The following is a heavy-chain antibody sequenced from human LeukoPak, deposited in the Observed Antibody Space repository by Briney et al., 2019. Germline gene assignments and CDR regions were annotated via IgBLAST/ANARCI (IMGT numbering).Heavy chain of an antibody. CDR3: ATRDRYFDLFPPHY. CDR1: GNTLTELS. CDR2: FDPEDGDT. V-gene: IGHV1-24*01. D-gene: IGHD3-9*01. J-gene: IGHJ4*02. Sequence: ASVKVSFKVSGNTLTELSIHWVRQAPGNGLEWMGRFDPEDGDTTYSQNFQGRVTMTEDTSTDTAYMELSNLKSEDTAVYYCATRDRYFDLFPPHYWGQGTLITVSS.